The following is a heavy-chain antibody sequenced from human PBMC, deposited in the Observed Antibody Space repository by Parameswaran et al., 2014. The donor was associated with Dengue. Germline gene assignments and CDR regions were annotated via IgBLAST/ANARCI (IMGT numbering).Heavy chain of an antibody. J-gene: IGHJ4*02. D-gene: IGHD2-2*02. Sequence: VRQAPGQGLEWMGWISAYNGNTNYAQKLQGRVTMTTDTSTSTAYMELRSLRSDDTAVYYCARTPGIVVVPAAIRAFDYWGQGTLVTVSS. CDR3: ARTPGIVVVPAAIRAFDY. V-gene: IGHV1-18*01. CDR2: ISAYNGNT.